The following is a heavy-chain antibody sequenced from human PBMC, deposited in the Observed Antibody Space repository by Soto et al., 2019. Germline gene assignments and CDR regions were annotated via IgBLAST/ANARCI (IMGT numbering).Heavy chain of an antibody. CDR1: GFTFSSYG. J-gene: IGHJ6*02. V-gene: IGHV3-33*01. D-gene: IGHD5-12*01. CDR3: ARGRGYSGYGDGMDV. Sequence: QVQLVESGGGVVQPGRSLRLSCAASGFTFSSYGMHWVRQAPGKGLEWVAVIWYDGSNKYYADSVKGRFTISRDNSKNTLYLQMNSLRVEDTAVYYCARGRGYSGYGDGMDVWGQGTTVTVSS. CDR2: IWYDGSNK.